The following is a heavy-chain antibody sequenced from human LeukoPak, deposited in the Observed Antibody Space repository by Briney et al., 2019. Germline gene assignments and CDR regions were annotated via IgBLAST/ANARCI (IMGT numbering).Heavy chain of an antibody. CDR2: FDPEDGET. J-gene: IGHJ5*02. D-gene: IGHD6-13*01. Sequence: ASVKVSCKVSGYTLTELSTHWVRQAPGKGLEWMGGFDPEDGETIYAQKFQGRVTMTEDTSTDTAYMELSSLRSEDTAVYYCATHHNLAAAGSNWFDPWGQGTLVTVSS. CDR3: ATHHNLAAAGSNWFDP. V-gene: IGHV1-24*01. CDR1: GYTLTELS.